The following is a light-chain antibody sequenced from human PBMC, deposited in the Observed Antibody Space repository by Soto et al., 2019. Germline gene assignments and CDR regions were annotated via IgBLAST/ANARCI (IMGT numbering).Light chain of an antibody. CDR3: QQRSNWT. CDR2: GAS. J-gene: IGKJ1*01. CDR1: QSVSSN. Sequence: EIVMTQSPATLAVSPGERAALSCRASQSVSSNFAWYQQKPGQAPRLLIYGASSRATGTPARFSGSGSGTEFTLTISSLQSEDFAVYYCQQRSNWTFGQGTKVEIK. V-gene: IGKV3-15*01.